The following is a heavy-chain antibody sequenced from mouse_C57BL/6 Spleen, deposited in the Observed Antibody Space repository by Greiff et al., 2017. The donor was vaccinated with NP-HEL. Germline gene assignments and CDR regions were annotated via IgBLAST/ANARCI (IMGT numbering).Heavy chain of an antibody. CDR3: TTGGTTVVATPFDY. V-gene: IGHV14-4*01. Sequence: DVQLQESGAELVRPGASVKLSCTASGFNIKDDYMHWVKQRPEQGLEWIGWIDPENGDTEYASKFQGKATITADTSSNTAYLQLSSLTSEDTAVYYCTTGGTTVVATPFDYWGQGTTLTVSS. CDR1: GFNIKDDY. CDR2: IDPENGDT. J-gene: IGHJ2*01. D-gene: IGHD1-1*01.